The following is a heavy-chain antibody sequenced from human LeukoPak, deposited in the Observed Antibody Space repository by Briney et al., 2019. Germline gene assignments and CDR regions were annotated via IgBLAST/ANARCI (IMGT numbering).Heavy chain of an antibody. CDR3: ARDRLRGSYYYYYGMDV. CDR1: GFTFSSYA. Sequence: GRSLSLSCAASGFTFSSYAMHWVRQAPGKGLEWVAVISYDGSNKYYADSVKGRFTISRDNSKNTLYLQMNSLRAEDTAVYYCARDRLRGSYYYYYGMDVWGQGTTVTVSS. CDR2: ISYDGSNK. D-gene: IGHD1-26*01. J-gene: IGHJ6*02. V-gene: IGHV3-30-3*01.